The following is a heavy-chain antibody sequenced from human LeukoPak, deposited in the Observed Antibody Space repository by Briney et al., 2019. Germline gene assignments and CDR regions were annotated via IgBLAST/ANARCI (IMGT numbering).Heavy chain of an antibody. V-gene: IGHV3-9*01. J-gene: IGHJ2*01. Sequence: PGRSLRLSCAASGFTFDDYAMHWVRQAPGKGLEWVSGISYNSDTIAYADSVKGRFTISRDNAKNSLYLQMNSLRAEGTALYYCAKDYCGGDCYSGWYFDLWGRGTLVTVSS. CDR2: ISYNSDTI. CDR3: AKDYCGGDCYSGWYFDL. D-gene: IGHD2-21*02. CDR1: GFTFDDYA.